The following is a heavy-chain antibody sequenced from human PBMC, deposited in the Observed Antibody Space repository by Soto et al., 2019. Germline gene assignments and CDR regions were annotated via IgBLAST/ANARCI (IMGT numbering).Heavy chain of an antibody. CDR1: GYTFTSTW. CDR2: INPYGGAA. J-gene: IGHJ4*02. Sequence: GASVKVSCKASGYTFTSTWMRWVRQAPGQGLEWMGIINPYGGAATYAEKFQGRVTMTRDTSISTAYMELSRLRSDDTAVYYCARDKGFFDYWGQGTLVTVSS. V-gene: IGHV1-46*01. CDR3: ARDKGFFDY.